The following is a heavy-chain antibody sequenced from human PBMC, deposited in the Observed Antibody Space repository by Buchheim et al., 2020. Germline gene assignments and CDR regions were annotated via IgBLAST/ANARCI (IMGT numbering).Heavy chain of an antibody. Sequence: QVQLVESGGGVVQPGTSLRLSCAASGFTFNNYAMHWVRQAPGKGLEWVAGLSYDGTIKYYAESVKGRFTISRDNSKSTLYLQMNSLRIEDTAVYFCARDWGWNCEYWGQGTL. CDR3: ARDWGWNCEY. D-gene: IGHD1-1*01. J-gene: IGHJ4*02. V-gene: IGHV3-30-3*01. CDR2: LSYDGTIK. CDR1: GFTFNNYA.